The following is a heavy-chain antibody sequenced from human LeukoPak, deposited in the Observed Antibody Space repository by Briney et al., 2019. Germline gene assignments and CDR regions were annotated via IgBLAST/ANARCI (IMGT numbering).Heavy chain of an antibody. J-gene: IGHJ4*02. CDR3: ARDYSGYDFPPDY. D-gene: IGHD5-12*01. CDR2: VNQIGHVT. V-gene: IGHV3-23*01. CDR1: GFTFSSYA. Sequence: PGGSLRLSCAASGFTFSSYAMSWVRQAPGKGLEWVSSVNQIGHVTYYADSVKGRFTISRDNSKNSLYLQMNSLRAEDTAVYYCARDYSGYDFPPDYWGQGTLVTVSS.